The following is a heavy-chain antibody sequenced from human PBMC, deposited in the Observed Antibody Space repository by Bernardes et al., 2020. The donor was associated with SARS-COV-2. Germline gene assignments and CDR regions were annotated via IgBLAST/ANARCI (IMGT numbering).Heavy chain of an antibody. J-gene: IGHJ4*02. V-gene: IGHV7-4-1*02. Sequence: ASVKVSCKISGHTLSEVPMHWVRQAPGQGLEWMGWINTNTGNPTYAQGFTGRFVFSLDTSVSTAYLQISSLKAEDTAVYYCARTGALLWFGELFLDYWGQGTLVTVSS. CDR1: GHTLSEVP. D-gene: IGHD3-10*01. CDR2: INTNTGNP. CDR3: ARTGALLWFGELFLDY.